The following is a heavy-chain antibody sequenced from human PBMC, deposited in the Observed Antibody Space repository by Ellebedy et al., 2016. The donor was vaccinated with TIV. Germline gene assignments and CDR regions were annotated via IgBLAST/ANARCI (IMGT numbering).Heavy chain of an antibody. CDR1: GFTFRSYW. CDR3: AREVGLNYGYGLVEY. Sequence: GESLKISCAASGFTFRSYWMSWVRQAPGKGLEWVANIKQDGSEKFYRDSVKGRFTISRDNTDNSLYLQMNSLRAEDTAVYYCAREVGLNYGYGLVEYWGQGTLVPVSS. J-gene: IGHJ4*02. V-gene: IGHV3-7*01. D-gene: IGHD5-18*01. CDR2: IKQDGSEK.